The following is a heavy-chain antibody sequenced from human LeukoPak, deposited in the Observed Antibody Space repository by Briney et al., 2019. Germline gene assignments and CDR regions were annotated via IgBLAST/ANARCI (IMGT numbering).Heavy chain of an antibody. J-gene: IGHJ3*02. CDR1: GFTFSSYT. Sequence: GGSLRLSCAASGFTFSSYTMNWVRQAPGKGLEWVSSISSSSSYIYYADSLKGRFTISRDNAKNSLYLQMNSLRAEDTAVYYCARDLLSNAFDIWGQGTMVTVSS. CDR2: ISSSSSYI. CDR3: ARDLLSNAFDI. V-gene: IGHV3-21*04. D-gene: IGHD2-15*01.